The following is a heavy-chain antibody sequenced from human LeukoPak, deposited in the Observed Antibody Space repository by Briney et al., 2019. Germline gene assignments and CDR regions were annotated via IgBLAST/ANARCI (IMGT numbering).Heavy chain of an antibody. D-gene: IGHD3-22*01. CDR1: GDSISTNYW. CDR3: ARGISGYFGTSGYYYDY. CDR2: IYHSGSI. V-gene: IGHV4-4*02. Sequence: SETLSLTCAVSGDSISTNYWWTWVRQPPGKGLKWIGEIYHSGSINYNPSLKNRVTLSIDKSNNHFSLRLSSLSAADTAVYYCARGISGYFGTSGYYYDYWGQGTLVTVSS. J-gene: IGHJ4*02.